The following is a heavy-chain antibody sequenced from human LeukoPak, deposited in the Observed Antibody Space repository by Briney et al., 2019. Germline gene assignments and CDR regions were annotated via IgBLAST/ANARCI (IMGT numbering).Heavy chain of an antibody. CDR1: GGSISSYY. Sequence: SETLSLTCTVSGGSISSYYWSWIRQPAGKGLEWIGHIYTNGRTDYNPSLKSRVTISVDKAKNQFSLKLTSVTIGDTAVYYCAGDGYRTTWYYYWGQGTPVTVSS. CDR3: AGDGYRTTWYYY. J-gene: IGHJ4*02. D-gene: IGHD6-13*01. V-gene: IGHV4-4*07. CDR2: IYTNGRT.